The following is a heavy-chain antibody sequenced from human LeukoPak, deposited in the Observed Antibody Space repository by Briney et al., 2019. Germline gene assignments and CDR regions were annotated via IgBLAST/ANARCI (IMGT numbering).Heavy chain of an antibody. Sequence: SETLSLTCAVYGGSFSGYYWSWIRQPPGKGLEWIGEINHSGSTNYNPSLKSRVTISVDTSKNQFSLELSSVTAADTAVYYCARGLRRGSSLLYYYDSSGYYSCWGQGTLVTVSS. CDR2: INHSGST. CDR1: GGSFSGYY. D-gene: IGHD3-22*01. J-gene: IGHJ4*02. V-gene: IGHV4-34*01. CDR3: ARGLRRGSSLLYYYDSSGYYSC.